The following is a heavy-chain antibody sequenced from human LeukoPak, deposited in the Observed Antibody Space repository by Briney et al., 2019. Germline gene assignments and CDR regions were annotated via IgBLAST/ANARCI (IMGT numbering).Heavy chain of an antibody. CDR2: ISGPGTTT. D-gene: IGHD3-16*02. J-gene: IGHJ4*02. Sequence: GGSLRLSCAASGFTFSSYGMHWIRQAPGKGLEWVSYISGPGTTTYYADSVRGRFTISRDNAKNSLYLQMNSLRAEDTAVYYCASRYSPFDFWGQGTLVTVSS. V-gene: IGHV3-48*04. CDR3: ASRYSPFDF. CDR1: GFTFSSYG.